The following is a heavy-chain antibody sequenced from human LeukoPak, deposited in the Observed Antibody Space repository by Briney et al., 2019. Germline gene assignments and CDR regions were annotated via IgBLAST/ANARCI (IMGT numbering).Heavy chain of an antibody. CDR3: ARARLITTEKDY. J-gene: IGHJ4*02. V-gene: IGHV3-66*02. CDR1: GFTFSSYW. Sequence: GGSLRLSCAASGFTFSSYWMSWVRQAPGKGLEWVSFIYSAGSTHYSDSVKGRFTISIDNSKNTLYLQVGSLRAEDMAVYYCARARLITTEKDYCGQGTLVTVSS. D-gene: IGHD3-22*01. CDR2: IYSAGST.